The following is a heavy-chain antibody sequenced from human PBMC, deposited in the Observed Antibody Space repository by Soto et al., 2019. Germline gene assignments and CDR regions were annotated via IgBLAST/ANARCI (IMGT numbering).Heavy chain of an antibody. CDR2: IYHSGST. V-gene: IGHV4-4*02. D-gene: IGHD6-6*01. J-gene: IGHJ6*02. CDR3: ARDRGIAARPDDYYYGMDV. CDR1: GGSISSSNW. Sequence: SENLSHTCAVSGGSISSSNWWSWVRQPPGKGLEWIGEIYHSGSTNYNPSLKSRVTISVDKYKNQFSLKLSSVTAVDTAVYYCARDRGIAARPDDYYYGMDVWGQGTTVTAP.